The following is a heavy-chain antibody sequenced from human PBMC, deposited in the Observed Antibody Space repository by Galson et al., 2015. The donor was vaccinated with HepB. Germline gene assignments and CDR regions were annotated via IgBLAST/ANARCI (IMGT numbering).Heavy chain of an antibody. Sequence: SLRLSCAASGFTFSSYAMHWVRQAPGKGLEWVAVISYDGSNKYYADSVKGRFTISRDNSKNTLYLQMNSLRAEDTAVYYCACAEAWDSPPEQWLTPRDFDYWGQGTLVTVSS. J-gene: IGHJ4*02. CDR2: ISYDGSNK. D-gene: IGHD6-19*01. V-gene: IGHV3-30-3*01. CDR3: ACAEAWDSPPEQWLTPRDFDY. CDR1: GFTFSSYA.